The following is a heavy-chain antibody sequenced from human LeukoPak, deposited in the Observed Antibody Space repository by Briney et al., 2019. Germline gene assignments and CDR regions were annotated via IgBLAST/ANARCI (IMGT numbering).Heavy chain of an antibody. Sequence: SVKVSCKASGFTFTSSAVQWVRQARGQRLEWIGWIVVGSGNTNYAQKFQERVTITRDMSTSTAYMELSSLRSEDTAVYYCAADLPPHSGEYYYYYGMDVWGQGTTVTVSS. CDR3: AADLPPHSGEYYYYYGMDV. CDR1: GFTFTSSA. J-gene: IGHJ6*02. CDR2: IVVGSGNT. D-gene: IGHD3-10*01. V-gene: IGHV1-58*01.